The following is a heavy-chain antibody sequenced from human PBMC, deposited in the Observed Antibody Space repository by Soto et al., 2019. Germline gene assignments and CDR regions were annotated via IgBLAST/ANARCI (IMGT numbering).Heavy chain of an antibody. CDR1: GDSVSTNYW. V-gene: IGHV4-4*02. D-gene: IGHD2-15*01. Sequence: PSETLSLTCAVSGDSVSTNYWWGWVRQSPVTGLEWIGDMSHSGTTNYSPSLKSRVTLSVDTSKNQFSLELSSLRSDDTATYFCARYRHCSGDSCNYYYIMDLWGQGTTVTVSS. J-gene: IGHJ6*02. CDR2: MSHSGTT. CDR3: ARYRHCSGDSCNYYYIMDL.